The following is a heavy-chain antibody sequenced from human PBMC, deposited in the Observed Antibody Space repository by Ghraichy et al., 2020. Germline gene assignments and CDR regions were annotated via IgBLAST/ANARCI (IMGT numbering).Heavy chain of an antibody. CDR2: IYSGGRT. V-gene: IGHV3-53*01. D-gene: IGHD1-1*01. CDR1: GFTVSSNY. CDR3: ARADSTGNWYFDL. Sequence: GGSLRLSCAASGFTVSSNYMSWVRQAPGKGLEWVSVIYSGGRTYYADSVKGRFTISRDNSKNTLYLQMNSLRAEDTAVYYCARADSTGNWYFDLWGRGSLVTVSS. J-gene: IGHJ2*01.